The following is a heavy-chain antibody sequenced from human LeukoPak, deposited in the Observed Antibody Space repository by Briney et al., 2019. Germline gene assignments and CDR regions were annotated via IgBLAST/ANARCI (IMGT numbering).Heavy chain of an antibody. V-gene: IGHV4-39*07. J-gene: IGHJ2*01. CDR3: TSRYSDL. CDR2: IYHSGST. CDR1: GGSSSSSRYS. Sequence: PSETLSLTCTVSGGSSSSSRYSWGWIRQPPGKGLEWIGSIYHSGSTYYNPSLKSRVTISLDSSKNQFSLQLRSVTAADTAVYYCTSRYSDLWGRGTLVTVSS.